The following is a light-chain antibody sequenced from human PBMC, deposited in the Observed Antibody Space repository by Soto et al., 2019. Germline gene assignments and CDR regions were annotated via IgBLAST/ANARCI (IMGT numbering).Light chain of an antibody. Sequence: EIVMTQSPATLSVSPGERATLSCRASQSVSSNLGWYQQKPGQAPRLLIYGASTRATRIPARFSGSWSGTEFTLTISSLQSEDFAVYYCQQYNNWPRALTFGGGTKVEIK. V-gene: IGKV3-15*01. J-gene: IGKJ4*01. CDR2: GAS. CDR3: QQYNNWPRALT. CDR1: QSVSSN.